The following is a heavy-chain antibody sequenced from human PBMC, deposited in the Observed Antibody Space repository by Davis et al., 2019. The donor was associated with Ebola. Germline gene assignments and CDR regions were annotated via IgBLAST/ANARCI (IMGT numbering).Heavy chain of an antibody. J-gene: IGHJ4*02. D-gene: IGHD2/OR15-2a*01. CDR1: GGSFSGYY. CDR2: INQSGST. CDR3: ARGRPFF. Sequence: SETLSLTCAVYGGSFSGYYWSWIRQPPGKGLEWIGEINQSGSTNYNPSLKSRVTILVDTSKNQFSLKLNSVTAADTAVYYCARGRPFFWGQGTLVTVSS. V-gene: IGHV4-34*01.